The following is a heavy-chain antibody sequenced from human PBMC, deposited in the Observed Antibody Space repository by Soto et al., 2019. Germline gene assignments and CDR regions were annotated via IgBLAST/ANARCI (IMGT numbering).Heavy chain of an antibody. CDR3: ARDPVAGSYYYYYYGMDV. Sequence: GGSLRLSCAASGFTFTGYSMNWVRQAPGQGLEWVSSISSSSSYIYYADSVKGRFTISRDNAKNSLYLQMNSLRAEDTAVYYCARDPVAGSYYYYYYGMDVWGQGTTVTVSS. V-gene: IGHV3-21*01. CDR1: GFTFTGYS. CDR2: ISSSSSYI. D-gene: IGHD1-26*01. J-gene: IGHJ6*02.